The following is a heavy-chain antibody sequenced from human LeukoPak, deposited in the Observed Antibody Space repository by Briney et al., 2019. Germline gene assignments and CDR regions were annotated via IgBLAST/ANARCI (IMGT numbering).Heavy chain of an antibody. J-gene: IGHJ1*01. Sequence: LSCTASGFTFSEHYMYWVRQPPGKGLEWIGYIYYSGSTNYNPSLKSRVTISVDTSKNQFSPKLSSVTAADTAVYYCARGGWYPESFQHWGQGALVTVSS. CDR2: IYYSGST. V-gene: IGHV4-59*11. CDR1: GFTFSEHY. D-gene: IGHD6-19*01. CDR3: ARGGWYPESFQH.